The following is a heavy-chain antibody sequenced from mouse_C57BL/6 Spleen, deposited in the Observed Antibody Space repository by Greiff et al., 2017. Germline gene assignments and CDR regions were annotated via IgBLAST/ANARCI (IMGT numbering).Heavy chain of an antibody. Sequence: EVKLVESGPGMVKPSQSLSLTCTVTGYSITSGYDWHWIRHFPGNKLVCMGYISYSGSTNYNPSLKSRISITHDTSKNHFFLKLNSVTTEDTATYYCARRGDYAWFAYWGQGTLVTVSA. V-gene: IGHV3-1*01. CDR2: ISYSGST. J-gene: IGHJ3*01. CDR3: ARRGDYAWFAY. D-gene: IGHD2-4*01. CDR1: GYSITSGYD.